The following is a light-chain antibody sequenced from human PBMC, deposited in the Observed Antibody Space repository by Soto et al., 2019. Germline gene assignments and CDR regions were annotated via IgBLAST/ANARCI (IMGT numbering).Light chain of an antibody. CDR1: QSVSSY. Sequence: EIVMTQSPATLSLSPGERATLSCRASQSVSSYLAWYQQKPGQAPRLLIYGASSRATGIPDRISGSGSGTEFTLTISRLEPEDFAVYYCQQYDSSPLSFGGGTKVDIK. J-gene: IGKJ4*01. CDR3: QQYDSSPLS. CDR2: GAS. V-gene: IGKV3-20*01.